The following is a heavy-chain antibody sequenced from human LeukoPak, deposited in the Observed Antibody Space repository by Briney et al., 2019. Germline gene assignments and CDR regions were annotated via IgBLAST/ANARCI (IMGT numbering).Heavy chain of an antibody. J-gene: IGHJ4*02. CDR1: GGTFSSYA. D-gene: IGHD5-12*01. Sequence: SVKVSCKASGGTFSSYAISWVRQAPGQGLEGMGGIIPIFGTANYAQKFQGRVTITADESTSTAYMELSSLRSEDTAVYYCARDRDLYSGYDSSPYYFDYWGQGTLVTVSS. CDR3: ARDRDLYSGYDSSPYYFDY. V-gene: IGHV1-69*01. CDR2: IIPIFGTA.